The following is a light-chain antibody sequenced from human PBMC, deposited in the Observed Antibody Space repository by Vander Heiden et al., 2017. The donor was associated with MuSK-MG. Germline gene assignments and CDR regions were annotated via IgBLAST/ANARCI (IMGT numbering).Light chain of an antibody. CDR2: VAS. V-gene: IGKV1-39*01. CDR1: QSISRY. CDR3: QRSDMTPRT. J-gene: IGKJ1*01. Sequence: DIQMTQSPSSLSASVGDRVTITCRASQSISRYLNWYQQKPGKAPKILISVASSLQSGVPSRFSGSGSGTDFTLTINSLQPEDFVTYYCQRSDMTPRTFGQGTKVEIK.